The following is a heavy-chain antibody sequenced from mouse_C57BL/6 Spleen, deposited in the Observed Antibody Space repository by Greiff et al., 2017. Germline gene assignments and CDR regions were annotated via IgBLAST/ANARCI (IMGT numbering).Heavy chain of an antibody. CDR2: INPSTGGT. CDR1: GYSFTGYY. Sequence: VQLQQSGPELVKPGASVKISCKASGYSFTGYYMNWVKQSPEKSLEWIGEINPSTGGTTYNQKFKAKATLTVDKSSSTAYMQLKSLTSDDSAVYYCARSYGSSPYWYFDVWGTGTTVTVSS. V-gene: IGHV1-42*01. CDR3: ARSYGSSPYWYFDV. J-gene: IGHJ1*03. D-gene: IGHD1-1*01.